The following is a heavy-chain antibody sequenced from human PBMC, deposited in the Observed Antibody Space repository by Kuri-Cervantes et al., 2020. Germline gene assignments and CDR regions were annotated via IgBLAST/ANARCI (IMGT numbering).Heavy chain of an antibody. CDR3: ARGEAGIQLWLLDGYYYYMDV. D-gene: IGHD5-18*01. CDR1: GDSISFKY. V-gene: IGHV4-4*07. Sequence: SETLSLTCTVTGDSISFKYWSWIRQSAGKGLEWIGRIYSSGLSSYNPSLQSRITMSVDTSKNQFSLKLSSVTAADTAVYYCARGEAGIQLWLLDGYYYYMDVWGKGTTVTVSS. J-gene: IGHJ6*03. CDR2: IYSSGLS.